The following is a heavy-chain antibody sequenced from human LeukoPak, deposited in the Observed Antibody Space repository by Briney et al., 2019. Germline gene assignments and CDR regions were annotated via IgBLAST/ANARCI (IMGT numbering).Heavy chain of an antibody. D-gene: IGHD1-7*01. J-gene: IGHJ2*01. V-gene: IGHV4-4*02. CDR1: GDSISSGTYS. CDR3: ARGRKLRVWYFDL. CDR2: INHSGST. Sequence: SETLSLTCAVSGDSISSGTYSWSWIRQPPGKGLEWIGEINHSGSTNYNPSLKSRVTISVDTSKNQFSLKLSSVTAADTAVYYCARGRKLRVWYFDLWGRGTLVTVSS.